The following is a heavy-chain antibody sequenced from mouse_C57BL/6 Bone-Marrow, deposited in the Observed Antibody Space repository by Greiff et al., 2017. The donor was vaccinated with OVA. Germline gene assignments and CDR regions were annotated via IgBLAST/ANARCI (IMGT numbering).Heavy chain of an antibody. D-gene: IGHD2-2*01. CDR1: GYTFTDYE. CDR3: TRWLPSWFAY. Sequence: QVQLQQSGAELVRPGASVTLSCKASGYTFTDYEMHWVKQTPVHGLEWIGAIDPETGGTAYNQKFKGKAILTADESSSTAYMELRSLTSEDSAVYYCTRWLPSWFAYWGQGTLVTVSA. CDR2: IDPETGGT. J-gene: IGHJ3*01. V-gene: IGHV1-15*01.